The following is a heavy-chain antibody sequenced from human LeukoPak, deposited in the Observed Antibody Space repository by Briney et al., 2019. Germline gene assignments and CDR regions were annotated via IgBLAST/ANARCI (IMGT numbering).Heavy chain of an antibody. D-gene: IGHD2-2*01. J-gene: IGHJ5*02. CDR2: IIPIFGTA. CDR1: GGTFSSYA. CDR3: ANGYCSSTSCYHGWFDP. V-gene: IGHV1-69*05. Sequence: SVKLSCKASGGTFSSYAISWVRQAPGQGLEWMGGIIPIFGTANYAQKFQGRVTITTDESTSTAYMELSSLRSEDTAVYYCANGYCSSTSCYHGWFDPWGQGTLVTVSS.